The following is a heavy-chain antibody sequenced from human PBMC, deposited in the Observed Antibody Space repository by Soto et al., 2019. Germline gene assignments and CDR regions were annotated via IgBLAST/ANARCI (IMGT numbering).Heavy chain of an antibody. J-gene: IGHJ6*02. D-gene: IGHD6-13*01. V-gene: IGHV1-18*01. CDR1: GHTFTSYG. Sequence: QVQLVQSGAEVKKPGASVKVSCKASGHTFTSYGISWVRQAPGQGLEWMGWISAYNGNTNYAQKLQGRVTMTTDTSPSKAYMELSSLRSDDTVVYYCARDSAVEAAGTEGMDVWGQGTTVTVAS. CDR3: ARDSAVEAAGTEGMDV. CDR2: ISAYNGNT.